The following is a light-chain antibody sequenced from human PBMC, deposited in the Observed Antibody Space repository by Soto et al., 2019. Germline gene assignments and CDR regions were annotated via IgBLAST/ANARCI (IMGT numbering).Light chain of an antibody. CDR2: TNN. Sequence: QAVVTQPPSASGTPGQRVTISCSGSSSNIGRNPVNWYQHLPGTAPKLLIYTNNQRPSGVPDRFSGSKSGTSASLAISGLLSEDEADYYCGAWDDSLNGIFFGGGTKLTVL. J-gene: IGLJ2*01. V-gene: IGLV1-44*01. CDR3: GAWDDSLNGIF. CDR1: SSNIGRNP.